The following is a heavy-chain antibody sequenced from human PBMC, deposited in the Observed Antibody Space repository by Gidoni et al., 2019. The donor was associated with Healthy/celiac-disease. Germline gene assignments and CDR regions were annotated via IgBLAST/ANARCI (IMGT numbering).Heavy chain of an antibody. CDR2: IIPIFGTA. CDR1: GGTFSSYA. Sequence: ASGGTFSSYALSWVRQAPGQGLEWMGGIIPIFGTANYAQKFQGRVTITADESTSTAYMELSSLRSEDTAVYYCARGEWELRGGYFDYWGQGTLVTVSS. CDR3: ARGEWELRGGYFDY. V-gene: IGHV1-69*01. D-gene: IGHD1-26*01. J-gene: IGHJ4*02.